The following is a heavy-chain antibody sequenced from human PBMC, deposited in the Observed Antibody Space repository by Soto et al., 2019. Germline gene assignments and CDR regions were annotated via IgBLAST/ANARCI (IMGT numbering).Heavy chain of an antibody. CDR2: IYYSGST. CDR1: VDSFSSGASY. V-gene: IGHV4-61*08. Sequence: QVQLQESGPGLVKPSETLSLTCSVSVDSFSSGASYLGWIRQPPGKGLEWIGFIYYSGSTTYNPYLKIRVTMSVDMSKNKFSLKLRYVTAAVTAVFSCVRPHSADCSGGLCSQAFDIWGKGTMVNVSS. D-gene: IGHD2-15*01. J-gene: IGHJ3*02. CDR3: VRPHSADCSGGLCSQAFDI.